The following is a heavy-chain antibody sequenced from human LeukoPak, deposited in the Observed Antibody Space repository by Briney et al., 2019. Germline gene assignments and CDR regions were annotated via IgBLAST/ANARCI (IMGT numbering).Heavy chain of an antibody. D-gene: IGHD2-8*01. J-gene: IGHJ4*02. Sequence: PGGSLRLSCAASGFTFSSYAMSWVRQAPGKGLEWVSAISGSGGSTYYADSVKGWFTISRDNSKNTLDLQMNSLRAEDTALYYCSKGQGYCTSGVCHTPFDYWGRGTQVSVSS. CDR1: GFTFSSYA. CDR3: SKGQGYCTSGVCHTPFDY. CDR2: ISGSGGST. V-gene: IGHV3-23*01.